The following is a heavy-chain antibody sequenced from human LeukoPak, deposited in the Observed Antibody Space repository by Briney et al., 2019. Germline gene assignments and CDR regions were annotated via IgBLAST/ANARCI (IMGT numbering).Heavy chain of an antibody. Sequence: GGSLRLSRGASGFTLSSNRMSWVRQAPGQGVEWWANIKDDGSEKYDVGSGKGRFTISRDNAKNSLYLQMNSLRAEDTAVYECARDRYGSGGYYDYWGQGTLVTVSS. J-gene: IGHJ4*02. CDR1: GFTLSSNR. CDR2: IKDDGSEK. D-gene: IGHD3-10*01. V-gene: IGHV3-7*01. CDR3: ARDRYGSGGYYDY.